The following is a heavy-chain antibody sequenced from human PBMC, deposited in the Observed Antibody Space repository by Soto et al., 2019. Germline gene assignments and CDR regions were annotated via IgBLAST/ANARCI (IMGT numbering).Heavy chain of an antibody. D-gene: IGHD3-16*02. CDR3: AKDRERIMITFGGVIGEIDY. V-gene: IGHV3-30*18. CDR1: GFTFSSYG. J-gene: IGHJ4*02. Sequence: GGSLRLSCAASGFTFSSYGMHWVRQAPGKGLEWVAVISYDGSNKYYADSVKGRFTISRDNSKNTLYLQMNSLRAEDTAVYYCAKDRERIMITFGGVIGEIDYWGQGTLVTVSS. CDR2: ISYDGSNK.